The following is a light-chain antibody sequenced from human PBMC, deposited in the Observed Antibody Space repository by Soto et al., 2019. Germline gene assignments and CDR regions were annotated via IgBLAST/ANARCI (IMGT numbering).Light chain of an antibody. CDR3: QQYNNWPPIT. CDR2: GAS. CDR1: QSVSSSY. J-gene: IGKJ5*01. V-gene: IGKV3-20*01. Sequence: EIVLTQSPGTLSLSPGEGATLSCRASQSVSSSYIAWYQQRPGQTPSLLIYGASTRATGIPDRFSGSGSGTHFTLTISSLQSEDFAVYYCQQYNNWPPITFGQGTRLEIK.